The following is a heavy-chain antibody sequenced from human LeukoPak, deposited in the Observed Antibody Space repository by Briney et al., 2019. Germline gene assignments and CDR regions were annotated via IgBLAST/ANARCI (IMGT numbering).Heavy chain of an antibody. J-gene: IGHJ3*02. V-gene: IGHV5-51*01. CDR3: ARHRATGMATIKKFETADAFDI. D-gene: IGHD5-24*01. Sequence: PGESLKISCKGSGYSFTTHWIAWVRQMPGKGLEWMGIIYPGDSDTRYSPSFQGQVTISADKSISTAYLQWSSLKASDTAMYYCARHRATGMATIKKFETADAFDIWGQGTMVTVSS. CDR1: GYSFTTHW. CDR2: IYPGDSDT.